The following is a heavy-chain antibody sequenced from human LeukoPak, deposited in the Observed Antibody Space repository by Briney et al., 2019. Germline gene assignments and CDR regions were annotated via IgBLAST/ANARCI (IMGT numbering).Heavy chain of an antibody. Sequence: GASVKVSCKASGYTFTSYGISWVRQAPGQGLEWMGWINAYNGNTNYAQELQGRVTMTTDTSTSTAYMELRSLRSDDTAVYYCARVRPGYSSGWCFDYWGQGTLVTVSS. CDR3: ARVRPGYSSGWCFDY. CDR1: GYTFTSYG. D-gene: IGHD6-19*01. V-gene: IGHV1-18*01. J-gene: IGHJ4*02. CDR2: INAYNGNT.